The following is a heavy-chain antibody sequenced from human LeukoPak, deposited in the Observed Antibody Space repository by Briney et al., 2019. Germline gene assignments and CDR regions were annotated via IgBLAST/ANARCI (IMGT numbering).Heavy chain of an antibody. CDR2: ISGSGGST. CDR1: GFTFSSYA. Sequence: GGSLRLSCAASGFTFSSYAMSWVRQAPGKGLEWVSAISGSGGSTYYADSVKGRFTISRDNSKNTLYLQMNSLRAEDTAVYYCAKQFRFFGELSLGGMLARYWGQGTLVTVSS. D-gene: IGHD3-10*01. CDR3: AKQFRFFGELSLGGMLARY. J-gene: IGHJ4*02. V-gene: IGHV3-23*01.